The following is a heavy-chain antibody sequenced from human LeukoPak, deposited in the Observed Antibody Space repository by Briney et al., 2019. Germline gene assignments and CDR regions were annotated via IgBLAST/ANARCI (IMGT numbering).Heavy chain of an antibody. CDR1: GGSFSGFY. CDR3: ARGGRVVIPAARRNYFDY. J-gene: IGHJ4*02. Sequence: SETLSLTCAVYGGSFSGFYWSWIRQPPGKGLEWTGEINHSGGTNYNASLKSRVTISVDTSKNQFSLKLSSVTAADTAVYYCARGGRVVIPAARRNYFDYWGQGTLVTVSS. V-gene: IGHV4-34*01. CDR2: INHSGGT. D-gene: IGHD2-2*01.